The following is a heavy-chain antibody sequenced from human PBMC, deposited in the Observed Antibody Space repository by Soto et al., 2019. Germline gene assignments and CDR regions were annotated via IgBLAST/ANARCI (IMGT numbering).Heavy chain of an antibody. CDR1: GFTFTSYG. V-gene: IGHV3-33*01. D-gene: IGHD6-13*01. J-gene: IGHJ4*02. CDR3: ARDPGVTAADMWWDY. Sequence: QVQLAESGGGVVQPGRSLRLSCAASGFTFTSYGMHWVRQAPGKGLEWVAVMWPDGSNKYYADSVKGRFTISRDNSKNTLYLQMNSLRAEDTAVYYCARDPGVTAADMWWDYWGQGTLVTVSP. CDR2: MWPDGSNK.